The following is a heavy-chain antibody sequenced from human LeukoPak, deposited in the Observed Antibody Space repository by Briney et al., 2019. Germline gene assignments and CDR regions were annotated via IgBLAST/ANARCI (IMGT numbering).Heavy chain of an antibody. CDR3: ARDFRNSGWYSNWFDP. CDR1: GFTFSSYG. CDR2: ISSSGSSM. J-gene: IGHJ5*02. D-gene: IGHD6-19*01. V-gene: IGHV3-48*03. Sequence: PGGSLRLSGAASGFTFSSYGMNWVRQAPGKGLDWVSYISSSGSSMYYGDSVKGRFTISRDNAKNALYLQMNSLRAEYTAVYYCARDFRNSGWYSNWFDPWGQGTLVTVSS.